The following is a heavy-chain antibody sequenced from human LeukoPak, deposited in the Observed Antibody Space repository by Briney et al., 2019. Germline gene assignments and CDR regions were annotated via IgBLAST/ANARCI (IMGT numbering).Heavy chain of an antibody. D-gene: IGHD4-11*01. J-gene: IGHJ4*02. CDR3: AKDLYSHAY. Sequence: GGSLRLSCAASGFTFNNFAMNWVRQAPGKGLEWVSAISSGGTITYYADSVKGRFTISRDNSKNTLYLQMNSLRAEDTAVYYCAKDLYSHAYWGQGTLVTVSS. CDR1: GFTFNNFA. V-gene: IGHV3-23*01. CDR2: ISSGGTIT.